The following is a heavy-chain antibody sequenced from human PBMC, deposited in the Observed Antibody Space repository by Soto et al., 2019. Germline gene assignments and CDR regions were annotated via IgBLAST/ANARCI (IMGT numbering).Heavy chain of an antibody. J-gene: IGHJ6*02. V-gene: IGHV1-18*01. Sequence: ASVKVSCKASGYTFTSYGISWARQAPGQGLEWMGWISAYNGNTNYAQKLQGRVTMTTDTSTSTAYMELRSLRSDDTAVYYCAQSTVTTGGHGMDVWGQGTTVTVSS. CDR2: ISAYNGNT. CDR1: GYTFTSYG. D-gene: IGHD4-4*01. CDR3: AQSTVTTGGHGMDV.